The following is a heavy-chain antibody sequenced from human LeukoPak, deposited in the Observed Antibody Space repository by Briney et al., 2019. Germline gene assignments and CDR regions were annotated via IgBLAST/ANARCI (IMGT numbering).Heavy chain of an antibody. CDR1: GYTFTSHY. D-gene: IGHD3-3*01. CDR2: INPSVGST. V-gene: IGHV1-46*01. Sequence: ASVKVSCRASGYTFTSHYMHWVRQAPGRGLEWMGVINPSVGSTSYPQKFQGRVTMSRDTSTSTVYMELSSLKSEDTAVYYCAAPGASGFVGNFWSGPLDFWGRGALVTVSS. CDR3: AAPGASGFVGNFWSGPLDF. J-gene: IGHJ4*02.